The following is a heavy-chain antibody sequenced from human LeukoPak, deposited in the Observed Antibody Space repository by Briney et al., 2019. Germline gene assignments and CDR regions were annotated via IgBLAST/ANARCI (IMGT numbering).Heavy chain of an antibody. CDR2: IYTSGST. CDR1: GGSISSGSYY. CDR3: VADPINFDY. J-gene: IGHJ4*02. Sequence: PSQTLSLTCTVSGGSISSGSYYWSWIRQPAGKGLEWIGRIYTSGSTNYNPSLKSRVTILVDTSKNQFSLNLNSVTAADTAVYYCVADPINFDYWGQGRLVTVSS. V-gene: IGHV4-61*02.